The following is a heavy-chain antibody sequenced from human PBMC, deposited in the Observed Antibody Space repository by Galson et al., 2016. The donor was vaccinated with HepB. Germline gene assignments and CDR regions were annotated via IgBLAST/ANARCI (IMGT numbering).Heavy chain of an antibody. CDR1: GFTFSSYG. CDR3: VRDFLWGEGADAFDI. J-gene: IGHJ3*02. CDR2: IWYDGSNE. Sequence: SLRLSCAASGFTFSSYGMHWVRQAPGKGLEWVAVIWYDGSNEYYADSVKGRFTISRDNAKNTVSLQMNSLRAEDTAIYYCVRDFLWGEGADAFDIWGQGTRVTVSS. V-gene: IGHV3-33*01. D-gene: IGHD3-16*01.